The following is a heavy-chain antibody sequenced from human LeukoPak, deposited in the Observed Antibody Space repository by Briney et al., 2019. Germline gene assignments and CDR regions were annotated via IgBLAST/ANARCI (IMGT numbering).Heavy chain of an antibody. CDR3: VNFHKPADSSDWTPGVF. Sequence: GGSLRLSCAASGFTFSSYSMTWVRQAPGRGLEWVSAIAGSGDDTYYADSVKGRFTISRDNSKNRLYLQMNSLRAEDSAVYYCVNFHKPADSSDWTPGVFWGQGTLVTVSA. D-gene: IGHD3-22*01. CDR1: GFTFSSYS. CDR2: IAGSGDDT. J-gene: IGHJ4*02. V-gene: IGHV3-23*01.